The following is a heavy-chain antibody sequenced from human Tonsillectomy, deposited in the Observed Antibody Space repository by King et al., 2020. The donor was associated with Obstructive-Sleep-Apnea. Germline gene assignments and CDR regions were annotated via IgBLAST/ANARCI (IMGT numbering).Heavy chain of an antibody. CDR3: ARVGAAVAFDI. D-gene: IGHD6-25*01. CDR2: IGFNGGST. Sequence: QLVQSGGGLVQPGGSLRLSCVASGFNFNNYAMHWVRQAPGKGLEYVSAIGFNGGSTYYAISVKDRFTISRDNSKSTLYLQMGSLRPEDMAVYYCARVGAAVAFDIWGQGTMVTVSS. V-gene: IGHV3-64*01. CDR1: GFNFNNYA. J-gene: IGHJ3*02.